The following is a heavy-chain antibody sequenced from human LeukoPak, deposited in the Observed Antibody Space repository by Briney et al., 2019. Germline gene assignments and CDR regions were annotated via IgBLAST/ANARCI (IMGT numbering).Heavy chain of an antibody. V-gene: IGHV3-30*02. CDR2: IRNDGSNK. CDR1: GFTFSSYG. J-gene: IGHJ4*02. D-gene: IGHD2-2*01. CDR3: AKGERAYCSSTTCYAVY. Sequence: GGSPRLSCAASGFTFSSYGMHWVRQAPGKGLEWVSFIRNDGSNKYYADSVKGRFTISRDNSKNTLDLQMNSLRAEDTAVYYCAKGERAYCSSTTCYAVYWGQGTLVTVSS.